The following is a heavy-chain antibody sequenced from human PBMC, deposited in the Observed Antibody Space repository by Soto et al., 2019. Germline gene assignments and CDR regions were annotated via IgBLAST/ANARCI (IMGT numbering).Heavy chain of an antibody. CDR3: AKDGAPRYCGRSSCHPAGAY. CDR2: ISYDGSHK. CDR1: GFTFSNYG. D-gene: IGHD2-15*01. Sequence: QVQLVESGGGVVQPGRSLRLSCAGSGFTFSNYGLHWVRQAPRKGLEWVAVISYDGSHKYYADSVKCRFTISRDTSNKMLNLQMDSLRAEDTAVYYCAKDGAPRYCGRSSCHPAGAYWGQGTLVTVSS. J-gene: IGHJ4*02. V-gene: IGHV3-30*18.